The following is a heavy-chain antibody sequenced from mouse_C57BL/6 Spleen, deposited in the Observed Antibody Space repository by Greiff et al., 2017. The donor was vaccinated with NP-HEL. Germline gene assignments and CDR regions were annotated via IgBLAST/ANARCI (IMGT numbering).Heavy chain of an antibody. Sequence: EVQLQQSGPVLVKPGASVKMSCKASGYTFTDYYMNWVKQSHGKSLEWIGVINPYNGGTSYNQKFKGKATLTVDKSSSTAYMELNSLTSEDSAVYYCARDYGRRFYAMDYWGQGTSVTVSS. CDR3: ARDYGRRFYAMDY. CDR2: INPYNGGT. D-gene: IGHD1-1*01. CDR1: GYTFTDYY. J-gene: IGHJ4*01. V-gene: IGHV1-19*01.